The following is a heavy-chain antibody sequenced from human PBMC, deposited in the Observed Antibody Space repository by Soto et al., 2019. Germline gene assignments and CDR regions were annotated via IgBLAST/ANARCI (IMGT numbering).Heavy chain of an antibody. Sequence: QMQLVQSGPEVKKPGTSVKVSCKASGFTFTSSAVQWVRQARGQRLEWIGWIVVGSGNTNYAQKFQERVTITRDMSPSPAYRELGSLGSGDRAVYSWPAGGGVGALVWGQGTTVTVSS. CDR2: IVVGSGNT. D-gene: IGHD1-26*01. V-gene: IGHV1-58*01. CDR3: PAGGGVGALV. J-gene: IGHJ6*02. CDR1: GFTFTSSA.